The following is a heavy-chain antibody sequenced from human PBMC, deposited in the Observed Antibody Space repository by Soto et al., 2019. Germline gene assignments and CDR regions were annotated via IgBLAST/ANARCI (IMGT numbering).Heavy chain of an antibody. CDR3: ASVFEY. CDR2: IYSDGIYT. CDR1: GFTYTNYC. J-gene: IGHJ4*02. Sequence: GGSLCLSCAASGFTYTNYCRNWVRQAPEKGLVWVSRIYSDGIYTCYADSEKGRFTNSRDNAKNILYLQMNDLRTENTAVYLCASVFEYWGQGSLVTVSS. V-gene: IGHV3-74*01.